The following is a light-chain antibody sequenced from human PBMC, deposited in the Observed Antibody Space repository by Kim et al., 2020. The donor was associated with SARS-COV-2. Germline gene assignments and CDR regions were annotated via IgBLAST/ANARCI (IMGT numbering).Light chain of an antibody. CDR3: CSYATSRSYV. Sequence: GQSLTISCTGTSSDVGAYNYVSWYQLHPGKAPELMVFDVSERPSGISNRFSGSKSGNTASLTITGLQAEDEADYYCCSYATSRSYVFGTGTTVTVL. CDR1: SSDVGAYNY. CDR2: DVS. V-gene: IGLV2-14*04. J-gene: IGLJ1*01.